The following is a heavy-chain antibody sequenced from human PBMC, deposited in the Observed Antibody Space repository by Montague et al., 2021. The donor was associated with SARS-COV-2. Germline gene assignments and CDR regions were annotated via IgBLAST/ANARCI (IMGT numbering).Heavy chain of an antibody. CDR1: GGSITGYY. CDR2: IYDGGGV. CDR3: VRDHPYGGPRGAYDI. Sequence: SETLSLTCTVSGGSITGYYWSWLRRSPGKGLEWIAYIYDGGGVNYNPSLGSRVTISTDTSKNQLSLKVNSVTAADTAAYYCVRDHPYGGPRGAYDIWGQGTVVTVSS. D-gene: IGHD4-23*01. V-gene: IGHV4-59*01. J-gene: IGHJ3*02.